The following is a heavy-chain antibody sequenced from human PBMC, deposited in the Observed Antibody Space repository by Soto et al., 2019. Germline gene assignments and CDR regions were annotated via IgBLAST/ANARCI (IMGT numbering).Heavy chain of an antibody. CDR3: XXXXXXXXXXPQDV. J-gene: IGHJ6*02. V-gene: IGHV1-18*01. CDR1: GYTFTRYG. CDR2: INTYNGNT. Sequence: QVQLVQSGAEVKNPGASVKVSCKASGYTFTRYGIGWARQAPGQXLEWMGWINTYNGNTNYAQNVQGRVTLTTDTXXXXXXXXXXXXXXXXXXXXXXXXXXXXXXXXPQDVWGQGTTVIVSS.